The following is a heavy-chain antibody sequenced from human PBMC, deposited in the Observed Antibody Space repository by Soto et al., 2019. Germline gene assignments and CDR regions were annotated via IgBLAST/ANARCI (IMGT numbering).Heavy chain of an antibody. J-gene: IGHJ4*02. CDR1: GFPFSSYA. V-gene: IGHV3-30-3*01. CDR2: ISYDGSNK. Sequence: PGGSLTLSCAASGFPFSSYAMHWVRQAPGKGLEWVAVISYDGSNKYYADSVKGRFTISRDNSKNTLYLQMNSLRAEDTAVYYCARGPIVLMVYALFDYWGQGTLVTVSS. D-gene: IGHD2-8*01. CDR3: ARGPIVLMVYALFDY.